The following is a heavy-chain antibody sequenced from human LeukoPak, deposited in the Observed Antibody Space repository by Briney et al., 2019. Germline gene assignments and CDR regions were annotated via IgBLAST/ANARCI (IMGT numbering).Heavy chain of an antibody. D-gene: IGHD1-26*01. CDR1: GFTFSYHW. CDR2: IKRDGSEK. J-gene: IGHJ4*02. V-gene: IGHV3-7*02. CDR3: ARGSVGATTGAFDY. Sequence: GGSLRLSCAASGFTFSYHWMSWVRQAPGKGLEWVANIKRDGSEKYYVDSVKGRFTISGDNAKNSLFLDMNSLRGEDSAVYYCARGSVGATTGAFDYWGQGTLVTVSS.